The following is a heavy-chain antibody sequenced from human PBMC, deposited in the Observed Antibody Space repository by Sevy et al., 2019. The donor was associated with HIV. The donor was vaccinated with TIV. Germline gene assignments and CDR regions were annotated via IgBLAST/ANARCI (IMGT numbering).Heavy chain of an antibody. D-gene: IGHD3-10*01. CDR2: ISWNSGSI. CDR3: AKGDAHYYGSGSYGMFDY. V-gene: IGHV3-9*01. CDR1: GFTFDDYA. J-gene: IGHJ4*02. Sequence: GGSLRLSCAASGFTFDDYAMHWVRQAPGKGLEWVSGISWNSGSIGYADSVKGRFTISRDNAKNSLYLQMNSLRAEDTALDDCAKGDAHYYGSGSYGMFDYWGQGTLVTVSS.